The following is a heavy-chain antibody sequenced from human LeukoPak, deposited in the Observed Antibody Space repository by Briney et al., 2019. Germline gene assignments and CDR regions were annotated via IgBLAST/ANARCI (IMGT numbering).Heavy chain of an antibody. CDR2: ISAYNGHT. Sequence: ASVKVSCKASGYTFTRYGISWVRQAPGQGLEWMGWISAYNGHTKYPQKFQGRVTMTTDTSTTTAYMELRGLGSDDTAVYFCARDPDDDHAFDVWGQGTMVTVSS. V-gene: IGHV1-18*01. CDR1: GYTFTRYG. D-gene: IGHD1-1*01. J-gene: IGHJ3*01. CDR3: ARDPDDDHAFDV.